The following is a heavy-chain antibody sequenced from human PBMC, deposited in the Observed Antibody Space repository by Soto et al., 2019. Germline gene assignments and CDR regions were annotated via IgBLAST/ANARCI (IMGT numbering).Heavy chain of an antibody. CDR2: ITHSGST. J-gene: IGHJ4*02. CDR1: GGSFSDYY. V-gene: IGHV4-34*01. CDR3: ARSSARGCYY. D-gene: IGHD3-22*01. Sequence: SETLSLPCAVCGGSFSDYYCTWIRQPPWKGLEWLGEITHSGSTNYNPSLKSRVTISVGTSKNQFSLSLNSFDAAETAVYYCARSSARGCYYWGQRTLVAVCS.